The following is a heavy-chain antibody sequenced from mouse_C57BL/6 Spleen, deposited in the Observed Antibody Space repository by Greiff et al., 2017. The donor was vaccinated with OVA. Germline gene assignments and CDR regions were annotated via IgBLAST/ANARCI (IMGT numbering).Heavy chain of an antibody. D-gene: IGHD1-1*01. J-gene: IGHJ3*01. CDR3: ARSPYYYGSSYDWFAY. CDR1: GYTFTSYW. V-gene: IGHV1-61*01. Sequence: QVQLQQPGAELVRPGSSVKLSCKASGYTFTSYWMDWVKQRPGQGLEWIGNIYPSDSETHYNQKFKDKATLTVDKSSSTAYMQLSSLTSEDSAVYYCARSPYYYGSSYDWFAYWGQGTLVTVSA. CDR2: IYPSDSET.